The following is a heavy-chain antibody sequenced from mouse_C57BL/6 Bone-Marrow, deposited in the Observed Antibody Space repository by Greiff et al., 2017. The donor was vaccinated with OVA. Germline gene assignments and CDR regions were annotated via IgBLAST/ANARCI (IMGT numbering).Heavy chain of an antibody. V-gene: IGHV5-4*03. Sequence: EVMLVESGGGLVKPGGSLKLSCAASGFTFSSYAMSWVRQTPEKRLEWVATISDGGSYTYYPDNVKGRFTISRDNAKNNLYLQMSHLKSEDTAMYYCARVTIYDGYYGYFDVWGTGTTVTVSS. CDR3: ARVTIYDGYYGYFDV. J-gene: IGHJ1*03. CDR1: GFTFSSYA. CDR2: ISDGGSYT. D-gene: IGHD2-3*01.